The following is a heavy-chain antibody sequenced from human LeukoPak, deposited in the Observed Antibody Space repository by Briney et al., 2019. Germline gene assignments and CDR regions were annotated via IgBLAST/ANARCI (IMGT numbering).Heavy chain of an antibody. CDR2: ISYDGSNK. J-gene: IGHJ6*03. D-gene: IGHD3-10*01. Sequence: GGSLRLSCAASGFTFSSYDMHWVRQAPGKGLEWVAVISYDGSNKYYADSVKGRFTISRDNSKNTLYLQMNSLRAEDTAVYYCAKDPPYYYGSGSYSYYYYYMDVWGKGTTVTISS. CDR1: GFTFSSYD. V-gene: IGHV3-30*18. CDR3: AKDPPYYYGSGSYSYYYYYMDV.